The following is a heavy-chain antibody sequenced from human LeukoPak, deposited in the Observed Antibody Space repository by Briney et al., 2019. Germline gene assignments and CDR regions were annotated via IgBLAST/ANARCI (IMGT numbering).Heavy chain of an antibody. Sequence: SETLSLTCAVSGGSVSSGGYSWSWIRQPPGKGLEWIGYIYHSGSTYYNPSLKSRVTISVDRSKNQFSLKLSSVTAADTAVYYCARGSFGYYDSSGIHYWGQGTLVTVSS. CDR1: GGSVSSGGYS. CDR2: IYHSGST. J-gene: IGHJ4*02. CDR3: ARGSFGYYDSSGIHY. V-gene: IGHV4-30-2*01. D-gene: IGHD3-22*01.